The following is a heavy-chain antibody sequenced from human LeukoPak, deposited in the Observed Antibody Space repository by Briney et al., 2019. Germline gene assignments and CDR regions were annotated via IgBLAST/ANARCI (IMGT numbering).Heavy chain of an antibody. CDR2: INPNSGGT. J-gene: IGHJ6*02. Sequence: ASVKVSCKASGYTFTGFYMHWVRQAPGQGLEWMGWINPNSGGTNYAQKFQGRVTMTRDTSISTAYMELSRLRSDDTAVYYCARHWSPAAYSSSWYYYYGMDVWGQGTTVTVSS. V-gene: IGHV1-2*02. CDR3: ARHWSPAAYSSSWYYYYGMDV. CDR1: GYTFTGFY. D-gene: IGHD6-13*01.